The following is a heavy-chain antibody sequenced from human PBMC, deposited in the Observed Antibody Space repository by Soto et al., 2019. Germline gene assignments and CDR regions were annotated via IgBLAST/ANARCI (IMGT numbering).Heavy chain of an antibody. CDR3: VRRSSYKYIDV. Sequence: PSETLSLTCTVSGGSISSYYWSWIRQPPGKGLEWIGYIYYSGSTNYNPSLKSRVTISVDTSKNQFSLKLSSVTAADTAVYYCVRRSSYKYIDVWGKGTTVTVSS. CDR2: IYYSGST. D-gene: IGHD1-1*01. J-gene: IGHJ6*03. CDR1: GGSISSYY. V-gene: IGHV4-59*01.